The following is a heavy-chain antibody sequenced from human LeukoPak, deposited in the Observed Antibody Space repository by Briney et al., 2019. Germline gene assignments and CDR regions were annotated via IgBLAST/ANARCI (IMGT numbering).Heavy chain of an antibody. Sequence: ASVKVSCKASGYTFTSYDINWVRQATGQGLEWMGWMNPNSGNTGYAQKFQGRVTMTRNTSISTAYMELSSLRSEDTAVYYCARANYDFWSGYYDQAYYYYYGMDVWGQGTTVTVS. D-gene: IGHD3-3*01. CDR1: GYTFTSYD. CDR3: ARANYDFWSGYYDQAYYYYYGMDV. V-gene: IGHV1-8*01. J-gene: IGHJ6*02. CDR2: MNPNSGNT.